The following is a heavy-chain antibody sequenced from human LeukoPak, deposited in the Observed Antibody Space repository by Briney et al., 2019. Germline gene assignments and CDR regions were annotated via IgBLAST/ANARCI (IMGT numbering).Heavy chain of an antibody. CDR2: IYYSGST. V-gene: IGHV4-59*08. J-gene: IGHJ4*02. D-gene: IGHD6-13*01. Sequence: SETLSLTCTVSGGSISSYYWNWIRQPPGRGLEWIGYIYYSGSTNYSPSLKSRVTISVDTSKNQFSLKLSSVTAADTAVYYCARRYSSTWEYFDYWGQGTLVTVSS. CDR3: ARRYSSTWEYFDY. CDR1: GGSISSYY.